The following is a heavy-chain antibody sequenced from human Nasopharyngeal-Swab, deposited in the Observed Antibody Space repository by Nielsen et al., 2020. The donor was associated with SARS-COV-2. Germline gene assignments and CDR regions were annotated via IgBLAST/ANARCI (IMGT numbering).Heavy chain of an antibody. J-gene: IGHJ5*02. Sequence: RQAPGKGLEWIGEINHSGSTNYNPSLKSRVTISVDTSKNQFSLKLSSVTAADTAVYYCARGRIYYDSSGYRRNWFDPWGQGTLVPSPQ. D-gene: IGHD3-22*01. CDR3: ARGRIYYDSSGYRRNWFDP. CDR2: INHSGST. V-gene: IGHV4-34*01.